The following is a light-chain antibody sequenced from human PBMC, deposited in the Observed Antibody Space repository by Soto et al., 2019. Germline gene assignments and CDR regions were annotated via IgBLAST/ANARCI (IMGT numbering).Light chain of an antibody. CDR2: GAS. V-gene: IGKV3-15*01. CDR3: QQYNNWPPT. Sequence: EIVMTQSPATLSVSPGERVTLSCRASQSLSSNLAWYQQKPGQAPRLLIYGASTRATDIPARFSGSGSGTEFTLTISSLQSEDFAVYYCQQYNNWPPTFGQGTKVDIK. J-gene: IGKJ1*01. CDR1: QSLSSN.